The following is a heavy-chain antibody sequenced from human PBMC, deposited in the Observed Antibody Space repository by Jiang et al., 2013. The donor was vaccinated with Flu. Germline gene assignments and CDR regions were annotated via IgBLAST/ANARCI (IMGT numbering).Heavy chain of an antibody. V-gene: IGHV1-18*01. Sequence: GAEVKKPGASVKVSCKASGYTFTSYGISWVRQAPGQGLEWMGWISAYNGNTNYAQKLQGRVTMTTDTSTSTAYMELRSLRSDDTAVYYCARDTGLEWERPPYGMDVWGQGTTVTVSS. D-gene: IGHD1-26*01. CDR3: ARDTGLEWERPPYGMDV. J-gene: IGHJ6*02. CDR2: ISAYNGNT. CDR1: GYTFTSYG.